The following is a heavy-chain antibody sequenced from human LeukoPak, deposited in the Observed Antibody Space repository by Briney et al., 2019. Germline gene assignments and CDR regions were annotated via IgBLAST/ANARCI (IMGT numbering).Heavy chain of an antibody. J-gene: IGHJ4*02. V-gene: IGHV3-73*01. CDR1: GFTFSGSA. CDR2: IRRKANSYAT. CDR3: TGRGSNFDY. D-gene: IGHD2-15*01. Sequence: PGGSLRLSCAASGFTFSGSAMHWVRQASGKGLEWVGRIRRKANSYATAYAASVKGRFTISRDDSKNTAYLQMNSLKTEDTAVYYCTGRGSNFDYWGQGTLVTVSS.